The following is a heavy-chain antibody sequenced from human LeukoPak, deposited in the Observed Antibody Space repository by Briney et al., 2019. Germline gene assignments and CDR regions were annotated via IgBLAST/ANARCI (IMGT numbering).Heavy chain of an antibody. Sequence: ASLKISCKASGYTVTSYGSRWVRQDPGQGLEWMGGISAYNGNTNYAQKLQGRVTMTTDTSTSTAYMELRSLRSDDTAVYYCARQEWLSPYNWFDPWGQGTLVTVSS. J-gene: IGHJ5*02. CDR2: ISAYNGNT. V-gene: IGHV1-18*01. CDR3: ARQEWLSPYNWFDP. D-gene: IGHD3-3*01. CDR1: GYTVTSYG.